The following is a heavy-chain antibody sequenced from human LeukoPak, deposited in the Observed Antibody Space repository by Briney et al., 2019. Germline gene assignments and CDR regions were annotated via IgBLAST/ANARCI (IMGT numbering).Heavy chain of an antibody. CDR3: ARYFDPYYYGSGSPSFDY. D-gene: IGHD3-10*01. CDR1: GVTFDDYG. CDR2: INWNGGST. Sequence: PGGSLRLSCAASGVTFDDYGMSWVRQAPQEGLEWVSGINWNGGSTGYADSVKGRFTISRDNAKNSLYLQMNSLRAEDTALYYCARYFDPYYYGSGSPSFDYWGQGTLVTVSS. J-gene: IGHJ4*02. V-gene: IGHV3-20*04.